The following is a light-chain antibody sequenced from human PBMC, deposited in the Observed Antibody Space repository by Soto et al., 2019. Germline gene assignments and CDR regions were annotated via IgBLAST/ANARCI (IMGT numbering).Light chain of an antibody. Sequence: SYELTQPPSVSVSPGQTATITCSGDKLGDKYACWYQQKPGQSPVLVIYQDNKRPSGIPERFSGSNSGNTATLTISGTQAMDEADYYCQAWDRSHVVFGGGTKLTVL. CDR2: QDN. V-gene: IGLV3-1*01. J-gene: IGLJ2*01. CDR1: KLGDKY. CDR3: QAWDRSHVV.